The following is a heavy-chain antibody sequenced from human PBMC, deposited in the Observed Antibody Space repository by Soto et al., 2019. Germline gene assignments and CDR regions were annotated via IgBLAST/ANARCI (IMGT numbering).Heavy chain of an antibody. CDR2: IYHSGST. Sequence: SETLSLTCAVSGGSISSSNWWSWVRQPPGKGLEWIGEIYHSGSTNYNPSLKSRVTISVDKSKNQFSLKLSSVTAADTAVYYCARDNTKQEATPPYYYYGMDVWGQGTTVTVSS. J-gene: IGHJ6*02. CDR3: ARDNTKQEATPPYYYYGMDV. D-gene: IGHD2-15*01. CDR1: GGSISSSNW. V-gene: IGHV4-4*02.